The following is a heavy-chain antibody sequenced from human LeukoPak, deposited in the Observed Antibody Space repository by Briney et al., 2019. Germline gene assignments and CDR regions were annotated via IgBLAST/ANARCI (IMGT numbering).Heavy chain of an antibody. J-gene: IGHJ3*02. CDR3: AREGHCSRTSCSLDAIEI. CDR2: ISSSSSTI. V-gene: IGHV3-48*01. CDR1: GFTFSSYS. Sequence: GGSLRLSCAASGFTFSSYSMNWVRQAPGKGLEWVSYISSSSSTIYYADSVKGRITISRDNAKNSLYLQMNSLRAEDTAVYYCAREGHCSRTSCSLDAIEIWGQGTLVAVSS. D-gene: IGHD2-2*01.